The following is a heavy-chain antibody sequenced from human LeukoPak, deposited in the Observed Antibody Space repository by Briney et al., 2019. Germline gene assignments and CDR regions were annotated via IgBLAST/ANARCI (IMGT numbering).Heavy chain of an antibody. Sequence: ASETLSLTCTVSGGSISSGSYYWSWIRQPAGKGLEWIGEINHSGSTNYNPSLKSRVTISVDTSKNQFSLKLSSVTAADTAVYYCASRIAARIPHFDYWGQGTLVTVSS. CDR1: GGSISSGSYY. V-gene: IGHV4-61*10. CDR3: ASRIAARIPHFDY. J-gene: IGHJ4*02. D-gene: IGHD6-6*01. CDR2: INHSGST.